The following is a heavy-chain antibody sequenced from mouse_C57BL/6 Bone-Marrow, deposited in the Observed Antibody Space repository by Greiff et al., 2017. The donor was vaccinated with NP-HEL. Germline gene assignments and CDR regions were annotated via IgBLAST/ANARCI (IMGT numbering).Heavy chain of an antibody. V-gene: IGHV1-69*01. CDR3: ASSTMVTTDYFDY. D-gene: IGHD2-2*01. CDR1: GYTFTSYW. CDR2: IDPSDSYT. J-gene: IGHJ2*01. Sequence: QLQQSGAELVMPGASVKLSCKASGYTFTSYWMHWVKQRPGQGLEWIGEIDPSDSYTNYNQKFKGKSTLTVDKSSSTAYMQLSSLTSEDSAVYYCASSTMVTTDYFDYWGQGTTLTVSS.